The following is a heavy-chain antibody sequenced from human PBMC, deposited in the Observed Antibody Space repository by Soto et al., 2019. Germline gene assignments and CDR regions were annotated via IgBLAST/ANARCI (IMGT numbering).Heavy chain of an antibody. J-gene: IGHJ4*02. CDR2: IYTSGST. V-gene: IGHV4-4*07. CDR3: ASEARRGGYSYGYGDY. D-gene: IGHD5-18*01. CDR1: VGSISSYY. Sequence: SENLSLTCTVSVGSISSYYWSWIRQPAGKGLEWIGRIYTSGSTNYNPSLKSRVTMSVDTSKNQFSLKLSSVTAADTAVYYCASEARRGGYSYGYGDYWGRGTRVTV.